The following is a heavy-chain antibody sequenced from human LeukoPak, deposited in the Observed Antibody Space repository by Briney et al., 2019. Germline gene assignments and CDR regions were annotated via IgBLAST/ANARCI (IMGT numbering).Heavy chain of an antibody. D-gene: IGHD3-9*01. J-gene: IGHJ3*02. CDR3: ARQGYDILTGYIDAFDI. CDR2: ISYSGST. V-gene: IGHV4-59*08. Sequence: SETLSLTCTVSGGSISSYYWSWMRQPPGKGLEWIGYISYSGSTDYNPSLKSRVTISIDTSKNQFSLKLRSVTAADTAIYYCARQGYDILTGYIDAFDIWGQGTMVTVSS. CDR1: GGSISSYY.